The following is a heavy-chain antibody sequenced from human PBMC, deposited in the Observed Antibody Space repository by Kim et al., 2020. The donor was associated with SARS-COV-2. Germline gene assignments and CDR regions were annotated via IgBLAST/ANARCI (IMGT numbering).Heavy chain of an antibody. Sequence: GGSLRLSCAASGFTFGTYWMSWVRRAPGKGLEWVANIKQDGSGKYYVDSVKGRFTVSRDNAKNSLYLQMSSLRAEDTAVYYCARAHITSYGVAVAPYDFWGQGVLDTVST. D-gene: IGHD3-3*01. CDR3: ARAHITSYGVAVAPYDF. CDR1: GFTFGTYW. CDR2: IKQDGSGK. J-gene: IGHJ4*02. V-gene: IGHV3-7*01.